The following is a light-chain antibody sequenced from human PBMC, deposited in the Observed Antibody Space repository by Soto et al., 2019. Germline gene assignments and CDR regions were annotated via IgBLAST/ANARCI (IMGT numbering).Light chain of an antibody. Sequence: QSVLAQPPSVSGAPGQRVTVSCTGSSSNIGAGYAVHWYQQLPGAAPKLLLYDNIERPSGVPDRFSGSKSGTSASLDITGLQAEDEADYYCQSFDTGLSGAIFGGGTKLTVL. CDR2: DNI. CDR3: QSFDTGLSGAI. V-gene: IGLV1-40*01. J-gene: IGLJ2*01. CDR1: SSNIGAGYA.